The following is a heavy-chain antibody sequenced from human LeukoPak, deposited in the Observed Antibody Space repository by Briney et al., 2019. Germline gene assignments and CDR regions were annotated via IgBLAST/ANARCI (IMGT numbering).Heavy chain of an antibody. Sequence: GGSLRLSCAASGFTFSSYGMSWVRQATGKGLEWVSAISGSGGSTYYADCVKGRFTISRENSKHTLYLQMNSLRAEYTAVNYCAKDIPYGPWGQGTLVTVSS. D-gene: IGHD2-21*01. CDR2: ISGSGGST. V-gene: IGHV3-23*01. J-gene: IGHJ5*02. CDR1: GFTFSSYG. CDR3: AKDIPYGP.